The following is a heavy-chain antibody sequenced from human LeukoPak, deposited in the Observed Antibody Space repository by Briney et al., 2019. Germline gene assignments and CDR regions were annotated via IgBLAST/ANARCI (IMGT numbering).Heavy chain of an antibody. D-gene: IGHD3-3*01. CDR3: ARDLAIFGVVIHYYMDV. Sequence: PGGSLRLSCAASGFTFSSYWMSWVRQAPGKGPEWVANIKQDGSEKYYVDSVKGRFTISRDNAKNSLYLQMNSLRAEDTAVYYCARDLAIFGVVIHYYMDVWGKGTTVTVSS. J-gene: IGHJ6*03. CDR1: GFTFSSYW. CDR2: IKQDGSEK. V-gene: IGHV3-7*01.